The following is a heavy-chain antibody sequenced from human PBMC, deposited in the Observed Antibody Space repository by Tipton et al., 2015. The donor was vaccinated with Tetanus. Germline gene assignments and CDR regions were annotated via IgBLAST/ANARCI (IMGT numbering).Heavy chain of an antibody. CDR3: ARVDDSVWGSPFDP. D-gene: IGHD3-16*01. CDR2: IFHTGGA. Sequence: TLSLTCTVSGGSVNSDDYYWTWIRQHPGKGLDWIGYIFHTGGADYNPSLKSRATISIDTSKNQFSLKLSSVTAADTAVYYCARVDDSVWGSPFDPWGQGVLVPVSS. V-gene: IGHV4-31*03. J-gene: IGHJ5*02. CDR1: GGSVNSDDYY.